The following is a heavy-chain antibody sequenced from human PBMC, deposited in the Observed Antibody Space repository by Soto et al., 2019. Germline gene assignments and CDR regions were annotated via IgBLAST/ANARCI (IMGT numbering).Heavy chain of an antibody. CDR2: IWYDENSK. V-gene: IGHV3-33*01. Sequence: GGSLRLSCAASGSTFSRYGMHWVRQAPGKGLDWVAVIWYDENSKYYADSVRGRFTISRDNSKNTLYLQMNSLRVDDTAVYYCARDEGGSCYGCNWFDPWGQGTLVTVSS. CDR3: ARDEGGSCYGCNWFDP. CDR1: GSTFSRYG. J-gene: IGHJ5*02. D-gene: IGHD2-15*01.